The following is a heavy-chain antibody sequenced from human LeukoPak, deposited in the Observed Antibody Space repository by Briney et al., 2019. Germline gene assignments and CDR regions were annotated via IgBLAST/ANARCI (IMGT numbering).Heavy chain of an antibody. CDR1: GGSIRTNDHY. J-gene: IGHJ4*02. Sequence: SETLSLSCDVSGGSIRTNDHYWGWIRQPPGKGLEWIATIYYTGNSHYNPSLKSRVAISVDTSKNQFSLKLNSVTAADTAVYYCATLGCNSPSCRSSDYWGQGTLVTVSS. CDR3: ATLGCNSPSCRSSDY. V-gene: IGHV4-39*01. D-gene: IGHD2-2*01. CDR2: IYYTGNS.